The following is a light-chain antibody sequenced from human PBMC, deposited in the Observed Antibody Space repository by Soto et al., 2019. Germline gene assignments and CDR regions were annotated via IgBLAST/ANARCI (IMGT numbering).Light chain of an antibody. CDR3: QQRRSWPPTIT. V-gene: IGKV3-15*01. CDR2: AAS. J-gene: IGKJ5*01. CDR1: QRVSSH. Sequence: ETVMTQSPVTLSVSPGDKATLSCRASQRVSSHLAWYQQKPGQAPRLLIYAASTRATGIPVRFSGSGSETEFTLTISSLEPEDFAVYYCQQRRSWPPTITSGQRARLEIK.